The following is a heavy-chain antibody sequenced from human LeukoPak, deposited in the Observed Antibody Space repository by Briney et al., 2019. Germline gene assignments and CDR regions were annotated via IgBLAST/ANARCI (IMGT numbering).Heavy chain of an antibody. CDR2: IYHSGST. Sequence: SETLSLTCTVSGYSISSGYYWGWIRQPPGKGLEWIGSIYHSGSTYYNPSLKSRVTISVDTSKNQFSLKLSSVTAADTAVYYCARASAGSYFLEGFDPWGQGTLVTVSS. J-gene: IGHJ5*02. CDR3: ARASAGSYFLEGFDP. V-gene: IGHV4-38-2*02. CDR1: GYSISSGYY. D-gene: IGHD3-10*01.